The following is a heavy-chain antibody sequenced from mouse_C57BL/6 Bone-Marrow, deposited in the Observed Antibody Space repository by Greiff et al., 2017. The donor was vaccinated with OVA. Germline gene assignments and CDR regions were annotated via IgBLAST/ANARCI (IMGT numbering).Heavy chain of an antibody. V-gene: IGHV1-22*01. CDR3: ARGTFGSRVLFAY. J-gene: IGHJ3*01. D-gene: IGHD1-1*01. Sequence: VQLQQSGPELVKPGASVKMSCKASGYTFTDYNMHWVKQSHGKSLEWIGYINPNNGGTSYNQKFKGKATLTVNKSSSTAYMELRSLTSEDSAVYYCARGTFGSRVLFAYWGQGTLVTVSA. CDR1: GYTFTDYN. CDR2: INPNNGGT.